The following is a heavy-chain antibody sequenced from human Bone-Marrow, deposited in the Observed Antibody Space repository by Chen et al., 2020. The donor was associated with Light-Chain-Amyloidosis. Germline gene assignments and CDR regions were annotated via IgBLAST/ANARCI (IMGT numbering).Heavy chain of an antibody. V-gene: IGHV5-51*01. CDR1: GYTFPNYW. Sequence: EVQLEQSGPEVKKPGESLKIYCKGSGYTFPNYWIGWVRQMPGKGLEWMAVIYPEDSAASDRPSVEGQVTSSADKSITTAYLQWRSLKASDTAMYYCARRRDGYNFDYWGQGTLVTVSS. J-gene: IGHJ4*02. CDR3: ARRRDGYNFDY. CDR2: IYPEDSAA. D-gene: IGHD5-12*01.